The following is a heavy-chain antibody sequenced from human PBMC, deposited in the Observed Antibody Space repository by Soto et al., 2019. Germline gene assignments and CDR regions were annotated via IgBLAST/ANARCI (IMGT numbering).Heavy chain of an antibody. V-gene: IGHV1-69*04. D-gene: IGHD3-10*01. CDR3: ATSYGSGYRAFDY. CDR2: VNPILSMS. Sequence: QGQLVQSGAEVKRPGSSVKVSCKASGDTFSFYSINWVRQAPGLGREWMGRVNPILSMSNYAQRFQGRVTMTADKSTSTAYMELSGLRSEDTAMYYCATSYGSGYRAFDYWGQGALLTVSS. J-gene: IGHJ4*02. CDR1: GDTFSFYS.